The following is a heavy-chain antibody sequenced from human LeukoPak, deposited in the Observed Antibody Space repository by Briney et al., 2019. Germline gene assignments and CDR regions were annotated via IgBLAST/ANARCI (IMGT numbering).Heavy chain of an antibody. J-gene: IGHJ4*02. CDR1: GGTFSSYA. CDR2: IIPIFGTA. CDR3: ARVDGGDYDFWSGYWAPYYFDY. D-gene: IGHD3-3*01. Sequence: SVKVSCKASGGTFSSYAISWVRQAPGQGLEWMGGIIPIFGTANYAQKFQGRVTITADESTSTAYMELSSLRSDDTAVYYCARVDGGDYDFWSGYWAPYYFDYWGQGTLVTVSS. V-gene: IGHV1-69*13.